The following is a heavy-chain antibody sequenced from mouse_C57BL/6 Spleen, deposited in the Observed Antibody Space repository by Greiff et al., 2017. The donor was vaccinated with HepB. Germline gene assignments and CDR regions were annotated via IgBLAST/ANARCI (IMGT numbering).Heavy chain of an antibody. CDR1: GFSLTSYG. CDR3: AKNSPTVVGAMDY. V-gene: IGHV2-5*01. Sequence: VQLVESGPGLVQPSQSLSITCTVSGFSLTSYGVHWVRQSPGKGLEWLGVIWRGGSTDYNAAFMSRLSITKDNSKSQVFFKMNSLQADDTAIYYCAKNSPTVVGAMDYWGQGTSVTVSS. J-gene: IGHJ4*01. D-gene: IGHD1-1*01. CDR2: IWRGGST.